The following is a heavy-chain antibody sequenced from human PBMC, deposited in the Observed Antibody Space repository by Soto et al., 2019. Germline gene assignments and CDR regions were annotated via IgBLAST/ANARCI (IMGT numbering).Heavy chain of an antibody. CDR3: ARSEATVLDS. D-gene: IGHD4-17*01. V-gene: IGHV4-4*02. Sequence: QVQLQESGPGLVKPSGTLSLTCTVSGDSMSSSNWWNWVRQTPGKGLQWIGESHQSGRTNYNPSLKSRVTISVDKSKNRFSLNLKSVTAADTAVYDCARSEATVLDSWGQGTLVTVSS. CDR2: SHQSGRT. J-gene: IGHJ4*02. CDR1: GDSMSSSNW.